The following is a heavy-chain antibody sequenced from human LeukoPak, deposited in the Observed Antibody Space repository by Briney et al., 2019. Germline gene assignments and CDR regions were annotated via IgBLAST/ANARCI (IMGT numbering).Heavy chain of an antibody. Sequence: GGSLRLSCAASGFTFSSYEMNWVRQAPGKGLEWVSYISSSGSTIYYADSAKGRFTISRDNAKNSLYLQMNSLRAEDTAVYYCAKDGEMATVTYYYYYYMDVWGKGTTVTVSS. D-gene: IGHD4-11*01. CDR1: GFTFSSYE. CDR2: ISSSGSTI. V-gene: IGHV3-48*03. J-gene: IGHJ6*03. CDR3: AKDGEMATVTYYYYYYMDV.